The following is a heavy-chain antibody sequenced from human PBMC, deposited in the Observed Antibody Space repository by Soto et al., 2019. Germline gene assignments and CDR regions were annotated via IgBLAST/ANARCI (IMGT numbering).Heavy chain of an antibody. CDR1: GGTFSSYA. D-gene: IGHD3-3*01. Sequence: SVKVSCKASGGTFSSYAISWVRQAPGQGLEWMGGIIPIFGTANYAQKFQGSVTITADESTSTAYMELSSLRSEDTAVYYCARSPSSPYYDFWSGYSTPFDYWGQGTLVTVSS. CDR2: IIPIFGTA. J-gene: IGHJ4*02. V-gene: IGHV1-69*13. CDR3: ARSPSSPYYDFWSGYSTPFDY.